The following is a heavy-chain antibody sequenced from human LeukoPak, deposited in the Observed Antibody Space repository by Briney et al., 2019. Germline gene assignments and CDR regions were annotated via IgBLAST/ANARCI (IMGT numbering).Heavy chain of an antibody. CDR2: IRPDGSNE. CDR3: AKVKFYYDSGMDV. CDR1: RFIFSTYG. D-gene: IGHD3-22*01. Sequence: PGGSLRLSCAASRFIFSTYGMHWVRQAPGKGLEWVAFIRPDGSNEYYAASVRGRFAISRDNSQNTLHLQMNSLRAEDTAVYYCAKVKFYYDSGMDVWGQGTTVTVSS. V-gene: IGHV3-30*02. J-gene: IGHJ6*02.